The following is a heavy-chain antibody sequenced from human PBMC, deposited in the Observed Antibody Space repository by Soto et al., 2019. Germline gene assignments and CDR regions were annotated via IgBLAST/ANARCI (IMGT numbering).Heavy chain of an antibody. J-gene: IGHJ4*02. CDR1: GYTFTSYA. CDR2: INAGNGNT. CDR3: ARVITIFGVVTPPAY. V-gene: IGHV1-3*01. Sequence: GASVKVSCKASGYTFTSYAMHWVRQAPGRRLEWMGWINAGNGNTKYSQKFQGRVTITRDTSASTAYMELSSLRSEDTAVYYCARVITIFGVVTPPAYWGQGTLVTVSS. D-gene: IGHD3-3*01.